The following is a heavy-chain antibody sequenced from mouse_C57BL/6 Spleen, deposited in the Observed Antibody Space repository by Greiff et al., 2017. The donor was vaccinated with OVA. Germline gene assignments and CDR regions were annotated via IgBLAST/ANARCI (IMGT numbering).Heavy chain of an antibody. Sequence: QVQLQQSGAELVRPGTSVKVSCKASGYAFTNYLIEWVKQRPGQGLEWIGVINPGSGGTNYNEKFKGKATLTADKSSSTAYMQLSSLTSEDSAVYFGARLGDGYSRAMDYWGQGTSVTVSS. CDR2: INPGSGGT. J-gene: IGHJ4*01. CDR3: ARLGDGYSRAMDY. V-gene: IGHV1-54*01. D-gene: IGHD2-3*01. CDR1: GYAFTNYL.